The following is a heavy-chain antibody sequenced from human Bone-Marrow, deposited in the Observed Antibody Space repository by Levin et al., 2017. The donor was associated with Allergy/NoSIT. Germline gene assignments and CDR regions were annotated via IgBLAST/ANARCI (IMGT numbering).Heavy chain of an antibody. CDR3: ARDIGYEATYYGLDV. J-gene: IGHJ6*02. D-gene: IGHD5-12*01. CDR1: GFTFTSYG. CDR2: IWYSGSRQ. V-gene: IGHV3-33*01. Sequence: GGSLRLSCAASGFTFTSYGMHWVRQAPGKGLEWVAVIWYSGSRQYYGESVKGRIIIFRDSSKNTLFLQMNNLTVEDTAVYFCARDIGYEATYYGLDVWGQGTTVTVSS.